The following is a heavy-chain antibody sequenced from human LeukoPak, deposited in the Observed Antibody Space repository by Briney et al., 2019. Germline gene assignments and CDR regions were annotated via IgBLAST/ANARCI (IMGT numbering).Heavy chain of an antibody. CDR1: GGSISSYY. Sequence: PLETLSLTCTVSGGSISSYYWSWIRQPPGKGLEGIGYIYYSGSTNYNPSLKSRVTISVDTSKNQFSLKLSSVTAADTAVYYCARSKDILTGYCFDYWGQGTLVTVSS. CDR3: ARSKDILTGYCFDY. D-gene: IGHD3-9*01. V-gene: IGHV4-59*01. J-gene: IGHJ4*02. CDR2: IYYSGST.